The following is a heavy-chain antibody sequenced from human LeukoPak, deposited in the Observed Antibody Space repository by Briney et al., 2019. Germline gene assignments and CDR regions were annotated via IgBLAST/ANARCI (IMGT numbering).Heavy chain of an antibody. CDR1: GFTFSSYG. Sequence: GGSLRLSCAASGFTFSSYGMHWVRQAPGKGLEWVAFIRYDGSNKYYADSVKGRFTISRDNSKNTLYLQMNSLRAEDTAVYYCAKSLSGEDYYGSGYYFDYWGQGTLVTVSS. J-gene: IGHJ4*02. CDR3: AKSLSGEDYYGSGYYFDY. CDR2: IRYDGSNK. D-gene: IGHD3-10*01. V-gene: IGHV3-30*02.